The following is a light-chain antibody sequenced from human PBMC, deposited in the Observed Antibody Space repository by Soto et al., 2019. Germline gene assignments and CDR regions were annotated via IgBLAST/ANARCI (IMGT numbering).Light chain of an antibody. Sequence: EIVMTQSPATLSVSPGERATLSCRASQSVSSNLAWYQQKPGQAPRLLIYGASTRATGIPARFSGSGSGTELTLTISSLQSEDFAVYYCQQYNNWHTFGQGTKLEI. J-gene: IGKJ2*01. V-gene: IGKV3-15*01. CDR3: QQYNNWHT. CDR1: QSVSSN. CDR2: GAS.